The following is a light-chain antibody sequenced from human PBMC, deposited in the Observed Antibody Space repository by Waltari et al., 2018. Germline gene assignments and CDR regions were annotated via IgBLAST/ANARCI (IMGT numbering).Light chain of an antibody. J-gene: IGKJ2*01. CDR1: QSVSSNY. CDR3: QRYNSYANT. Sequence: EIVLTQSPGTLSLSPGERASLSCRTSQSVSSNYLAWYQQRPGQAPRLLIYGASSRAIGIPDRFSGSGSGTDFTLTISSLQPDDFATYYCQRYNSYANTFGQGTKVDIK. CDR2: GAS. V-gene: IGKV3-20*01.